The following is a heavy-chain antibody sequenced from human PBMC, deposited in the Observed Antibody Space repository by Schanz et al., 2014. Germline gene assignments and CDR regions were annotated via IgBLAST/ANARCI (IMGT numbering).Heavy chain of an antibody. J-gene: IGHJ4*02. CDR3: ARRASCSRIGCPFDS. CDR2: ISGTTTYT. Sequence: VQLVESGGGVVQPGGSLRLSCAASGFIFSNYGMHWVRQAPGKGLEWVSYISGTTTYTNYADSVKGRFTISRDNAKNTLYLQMNSLKTEDTAMSYCARRASCSRIGCPFDSWGQGTLVTVSS. D-gene: IGHD2-2*01. CDR1: GFIFSNYG. V-gene: IGHV3-21*05.